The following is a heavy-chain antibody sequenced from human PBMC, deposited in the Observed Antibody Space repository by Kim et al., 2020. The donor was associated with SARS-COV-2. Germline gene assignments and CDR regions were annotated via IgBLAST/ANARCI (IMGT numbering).Heavy chain of an antibody. D-gene: IGHD3-22*01. Sequence: GTNYAQKFQGRVTMTRDTSISTAYMELSRLRSDDTAVYYCTITMIGQNDYWGQGTLVTVSS. J-gene: IGHJ4*02. V-gene: IGHV1-2*02. CDR3: TITMIGQNDY. CDR2: GT.